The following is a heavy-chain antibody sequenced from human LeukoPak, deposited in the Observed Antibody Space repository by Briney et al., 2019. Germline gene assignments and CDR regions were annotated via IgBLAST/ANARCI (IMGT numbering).Heavy chain of an antibody. CDR1: GFTFGNYW. V-gene: IGHV3-7*01. CDR2: IDQDGSEK. J-gene: IGHJ4*02. CDR3: GRTGDLTNY. D-gene: IGHD7-27*01. Sequence: PGGSLRLSCTTPGFTFGNYWMTWVRQAPGKGLEWVANIDQDGSEKYYVDSVKGRFTISRDNAKSSLYLQMNSLRAEDTAVYYCGRTGDLTNYWGQGMLVTVSS.